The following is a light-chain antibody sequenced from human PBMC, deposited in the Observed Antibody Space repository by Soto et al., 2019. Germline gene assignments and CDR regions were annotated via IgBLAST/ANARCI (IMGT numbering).Light chain of an antibody. CDR1: QSLNSGY. J-gene: IGKJ1*01. Sequence: IVLTQSPGTLSLSPGEGASVSCRASQSLNSGYLAWYQQKPGQAPRLLIYGASSRATGIPDRFSGSRSGTNFTLTISSLEPEDFAVYYCQQYGHSPKTFGQGTRVEIK. CDR2: GAS. CDR3: QQYGHSPKT. V-gene: IGKV3-20*01.